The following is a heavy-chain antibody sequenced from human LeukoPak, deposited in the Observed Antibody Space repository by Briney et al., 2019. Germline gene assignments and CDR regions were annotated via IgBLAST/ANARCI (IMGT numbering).Heavy chain of an antibody. V-gene: IGHV3-30*02. CDR3: AKDEGKVLRYLY. D-gene: IGHD3-9*01. CDR1: GFTFSSYG. J-gene: IGHJ4*02. Sequence: GGSLRLSCAASGFTFSSYGMHWVRQAPGKGLEWVAFIRYDGSNKYYADSVKGRFTISRDNSKNTLYLQMNSLRAEDTAVYYCAKDEGKVLRYLYWGQGTLVTVSS. CDR2: IRYDGSNK.